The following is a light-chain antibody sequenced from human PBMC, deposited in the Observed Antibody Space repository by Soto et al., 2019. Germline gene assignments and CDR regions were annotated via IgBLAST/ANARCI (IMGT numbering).Light chain of an antibody. Sequence: QSALTQPRSVSGSPGQAVTNSCTRTSKDVGGVNSVSCYQQHPGKAPKLMIYDVNKRPSGVPDRFSGSKSGSTASLTISGLQAEDEADYYCCSYAGSYSYAFATGTKVTVL. J-gene: IGLJ1*01. CDR2: DVN. CDR1: SKDVGGVNS. V-gene: IGLV2-11*01. CDR3: CSYAGSYSYA.